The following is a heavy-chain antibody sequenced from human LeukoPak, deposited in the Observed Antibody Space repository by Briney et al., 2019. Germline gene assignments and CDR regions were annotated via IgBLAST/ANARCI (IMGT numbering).Heavy chain of an antibody. CDR1: GFTFSSYS. CDR2: ISSSSSYI. Sequence: GGSLRLSCAASGFTFSSYSMNWVRQAPGKGLEWVSSISSSSSYIYYADSVKGRFTISRDNAKNSLYLQMNSLRAEDTALYYCARGGDPITDPLRYDSYYYYYMDVWGKGTTVTVSS. CDR3: ARGGDPITDPLRYDSYYYYYMDV. V-gene: IGHV3-21*04. J-gene: IGHJ6*03. D-gene: IGHD1-14*01.